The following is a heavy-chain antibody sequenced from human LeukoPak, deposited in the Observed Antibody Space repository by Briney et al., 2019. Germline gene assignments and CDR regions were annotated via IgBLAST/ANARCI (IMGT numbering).Heavy chain of an antibody. D-gene: IGHD1-7*01. CDR1: GFTFSSYW. CDR3: ARDDDWNYEDY. CDR2: IKQDGSEK. V-gene: IGHV3-7*01. Sequence: GGSLRLSCAAFGFTFSSYWMSWVRQAPGKGLQWVANIKQDGSEKYYVDSVKGRFTISRDNAKKSLYLQMNSLRAEDTAVYYCARDDDWNYEDYWGQGILVTVSS. J-gene: IGHJ4*02.